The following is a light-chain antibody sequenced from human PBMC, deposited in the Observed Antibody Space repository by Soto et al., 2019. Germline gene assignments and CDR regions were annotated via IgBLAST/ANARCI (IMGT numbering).Light chain of an antibody. CDR3: SSYTRSSTYV. CDR1: SSDVGNSNG. V-gene: IGLV2-18*02. J-gene: IGLJ1*01. CDR2: DVN. Sequence: QSALTQPPSVPGSPGQSVAISCTGTSSDVGNSNGVSWYHQPPGTAPKLIIYDVNNRPSGVPDRFSGSKSGNTASLTISGLQAEDEGDYYCSSYTRSSTYVLGTGTKVTVL.